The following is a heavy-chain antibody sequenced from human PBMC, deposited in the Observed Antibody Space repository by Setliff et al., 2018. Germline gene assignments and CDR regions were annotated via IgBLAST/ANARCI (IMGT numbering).Heavy chain of an antibody. Sequence: PSETLSLSCAASGITFSTYSMNWVRQAPGKGLVWVSRINSVGSRTYYADPVKGRFTISRDNAKNTLFLQMKSLRAEDTTVYYCARDRDGHFQLWGRGTLVTVSS. CDR1: GITFSTYS. J-gene: IGHJ1*01. CDR2: INSVGSRT. V-gene: IGHV3-74*01. CDR3: ARDRDGHFQL.